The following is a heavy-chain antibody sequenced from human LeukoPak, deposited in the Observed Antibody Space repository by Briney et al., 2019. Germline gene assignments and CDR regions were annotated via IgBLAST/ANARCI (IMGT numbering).Heavy chain of an antibody. CDR3: ARHQIVGATRSPFDY. CDR2: IYPGDSDT. V-gene: IGHV5-51*01. J-gene: IGHJ4*02. D-gene: IGHD1-26*01. CDR1: GYSFTTYW. Sequence: GDYLKISCKGSGYSFTTYWIGWVRQMPGKGLGWMGIIYPGDSDTRYSPSFQGQVTISADKSISTAYLQWSSLKASDTVMYYCARHQIVGATRSPFDYWGQGTLVTVSS.